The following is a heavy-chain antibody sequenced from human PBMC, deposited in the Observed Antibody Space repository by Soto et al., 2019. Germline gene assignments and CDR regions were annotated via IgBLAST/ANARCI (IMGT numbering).Heavy chain of an antibody. CDR3: ARDSPPMDV. Sequence: SVKVSCKASRYTFTSYALSWVRQAPGQGLEWMGWISAYNGNTNYAQKLQGRVTMTTNTSTSTAYMELRSLRSDDTAVYYCARDSPPMDVWGQGTTVTVTS. J-gene: IGHJ6*02. CDR2: ISAYNGNT. V-gene: IGHV1-18*01. CDR1: RYTFTSYA.